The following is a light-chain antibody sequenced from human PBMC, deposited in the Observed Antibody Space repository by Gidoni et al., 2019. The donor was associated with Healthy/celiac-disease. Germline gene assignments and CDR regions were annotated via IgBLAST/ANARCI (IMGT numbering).Light chain of an antibody. Sequence: EIVLTQSPGTLSLSPGERATLSCRASQSVSSSYLAWYQKKPGQAPRLLIYGASSRATGIPDSFSGSGSGTDFTLTISRLEPEDFAVYYCQQYGSSPPNTFGQGTKLEIK. CDR3: QQYGSSPPNT. CDR2: GAS. CDR1: QSVSSSY. J-gene: IGKJ2*01. V-gene: IGKV3-20*01.